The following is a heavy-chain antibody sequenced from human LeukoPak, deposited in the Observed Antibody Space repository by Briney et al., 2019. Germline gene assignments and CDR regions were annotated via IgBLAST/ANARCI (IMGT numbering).Heavy chain of an antibody. CDR3: ARDQGQTGVGYYYGMDV. V-gene: IGHV4-59*01. J-gene: IGHJ6*02. CDR1: GCSISSYY. D-gene: IGHD2-8*01. CDR2: IYYSGST. Sequence: SSETLSLTCTVSGCSISSYYWSWIRQPPGKGLEWIGYIYYSGSTNYNPSLKSRVTISVDTSKNQFSLKLSSVTAADTAVYYCARDQGQTGVGYYYGMDVWGQGTTVTVSS.